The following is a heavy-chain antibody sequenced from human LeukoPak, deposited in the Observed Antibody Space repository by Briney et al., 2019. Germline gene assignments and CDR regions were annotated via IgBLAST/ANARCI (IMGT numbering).Heavy chain of an antibody. J-gene: IGHJ4*02. CDR1: GFSFSSYS. Sequence: GGPLRLSCVASGFSFSSYSMNWVRQAPGKGLEWVSTISSGTGSYIYYADSVRGRFTISRDNAKNPLYLRMNSLRAEDTAVYYCARCSGVFGSSGYWGQGTLVTVSS. V-gene: IGHV3-21*01. CDR3: ARCSGVFGSSGY. CDR2: ISSGTGSYI. D-gene: IGHD6-6*01.